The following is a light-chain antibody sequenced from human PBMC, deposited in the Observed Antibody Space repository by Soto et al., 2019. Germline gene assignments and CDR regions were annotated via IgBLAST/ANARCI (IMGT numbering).Light chain of an antibody. J-gene: IGKJ1*01. CDR2: GAS. V-gene: IGKV1-39*01. Sequence: EIQMTQSPSSLSASVGDRVTITCRASQGIRIDLGWFQQRPGKAPKRLIYGASSVQSGAPSRFSGSGSGTDFTLTISSLQPEDFASYYCQQGYSTPQTFGQGTKV. CDR1: QGIRID. CDR3: QQGYSTPQT.